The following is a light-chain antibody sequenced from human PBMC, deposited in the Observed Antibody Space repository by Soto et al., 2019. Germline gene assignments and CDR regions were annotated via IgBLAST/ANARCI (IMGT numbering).Light chain of an antibody. CDR3: AAWDDSLNGRNWV. CDR1: RSSIGSNS. J-gene: IGLJ3*02. CDR2: NNN. Sequence: QSVLTQPLSASGTPGQRVTILCSGSRSSIGSNSVSWYQQVPGAAPKLLIHNNNERPSGVPDRFSGSKSGTSASLAISGLQSEDEANYYCAAWDDSLNGRNWVFGGGTKLTVL. V-gene: IGLV1-44*01.